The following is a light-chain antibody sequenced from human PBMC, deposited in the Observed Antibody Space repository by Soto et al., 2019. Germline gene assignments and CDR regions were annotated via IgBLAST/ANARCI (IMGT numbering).Light chain of an antibody. Sequence: SYELTQPPSVSVAPGKTARITCGGNNIGSKIEYEYQQKPAQAPVLVIHYDSDRPSGTPERFSGSNSGNTATLTISRVEAGDEAAYYCQVCDSSSDHVVFGGGTKVTVL. J-gene: IGLJ2*01. CDR3: QVCDSSSDHVV. CDR1: NIGSKI. V-gene: IGLV3-21*04. CDR2: YDS.